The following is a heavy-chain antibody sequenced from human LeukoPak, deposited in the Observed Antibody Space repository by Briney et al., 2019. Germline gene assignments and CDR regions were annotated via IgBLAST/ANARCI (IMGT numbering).Heavy chain of an antibody. J-gene: IGHJ4*02. Sequence: SETLSLTCTVSGGSISSSSYYWGWIRQPPGKGLEWIGSIYYSGSTYYNPSLKSRVTISVDTSKNQFSLKLSSVTAADTAVYYCARGNRDGYVMGDYWGQGTLVTVSS. CDR2: IYYSGST. V-gene: IGHV4-39*07. CDR1: GGSISSSSYY. CDR3: ARGNRDGYVMGDY. D-gene: IGHD5-24*01.